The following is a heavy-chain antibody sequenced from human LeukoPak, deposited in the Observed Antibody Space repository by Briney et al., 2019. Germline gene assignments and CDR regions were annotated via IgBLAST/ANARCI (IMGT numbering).Heavy chain of an antibody. CDR1: RFTFSQHW. CDR3: ARSGRGVASFYFCMDV. CDR2: IKHDGSEKQDGSEK. V-gene: IGHV3-7*01. J-gene: IGHJ6*03. Sequence: PGGSLRLSCAASRFTFSQHWMRWVRQAPGKGLGLVANIKHDGSEKQDGSEKNYVDSVKGRFTVSRDNAKKSLYLQMSSLRAEDTAVYYSARSGRGVASFYFCMDVWGKGTTVTVSS. D-gene: IGHD2/OR15-2a*01.